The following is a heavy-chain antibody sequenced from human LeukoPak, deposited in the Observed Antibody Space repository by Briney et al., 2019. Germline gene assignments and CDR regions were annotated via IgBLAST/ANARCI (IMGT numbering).Heavy chain of an antibody. CDR2: IYYSGST. V-gene: IGHV4-39*01. D-gene: IGHD3-9*01. CDR3: ARHDNPSWFDP. J-gene: IGHJ5*02. CDR1: GGSISSYY. Sequence: SETLSLTCTVSGGSISSYYWGWIRQPPGKGLEWIGSIYYSGSTYYNPSLKSRVTISVDTSKNQFSLKLSSVTAADTAVYYCARHDNPSWFDPWGQGTLVTVSS.